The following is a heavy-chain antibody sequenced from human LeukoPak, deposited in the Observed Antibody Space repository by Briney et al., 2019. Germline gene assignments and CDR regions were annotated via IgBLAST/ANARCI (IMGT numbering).Heavy chain of an antibody. CDR2: IYTSGST. V-gene: IGHV4-4*07. D-gene: IGHD3-10*01. J-gene: IGHJ3*02. CDR3: ASTILWFGEPGAFDI. CDR1: GGSISSYY. Sequence: SETLSLTWTVSGGSISSYYWSWIRQPDGKGLEWIGRIYTSGSTNYNPSLKSRVTMSVDTSKNQFSLKLSSVTAADTAVYYCASTILWFGEPGAFDIWGQGTMVTVSS.